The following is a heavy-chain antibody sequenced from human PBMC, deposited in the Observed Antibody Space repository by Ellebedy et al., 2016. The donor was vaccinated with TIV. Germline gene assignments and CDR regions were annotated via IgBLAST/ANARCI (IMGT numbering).Heavy chain of an antibody. Sequence: PGGSLRLSCAASGFIVTSNYMSWVRQAPGKGLEWVSVIYSGGSTYYADSVKGRFTISRDNSKNTLYLQMNSLRAEDTAVYYCARGGTYYDFWSGPFYYYYYGMDVWGQGTTVTVSS. V-gene: IGHV3-66*01. D-gene: IGHD3-3*01. CDR1: GFIVTSNY. CDR3: ARGGTYYDFWSGPFYYYYYGMDV. CDR2: IYSGGST. J-gene: IGHJ6*02.